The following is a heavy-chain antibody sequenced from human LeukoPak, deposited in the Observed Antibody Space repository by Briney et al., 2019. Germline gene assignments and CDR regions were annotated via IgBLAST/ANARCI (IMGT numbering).Heavy chain of an antibody. D-gene: IGHD3-10*01. CDR3: ARLPMAMGVFDY. CDR2: IYYSGST. CDR1: GGSISRGGYY. Sequence: SQTLSLTCTVSGGSISRGGYYWGWIRQPPGKGLEWIGSIYYSGSTYHNPSLKSRVTISVDTSKNQFSLKLSSVTAADTAVYYCARLPMAMGVFDYWGQGTLVTVSS. V-gene: IGHV4-39*01. J-gene: IGHJ4*02.